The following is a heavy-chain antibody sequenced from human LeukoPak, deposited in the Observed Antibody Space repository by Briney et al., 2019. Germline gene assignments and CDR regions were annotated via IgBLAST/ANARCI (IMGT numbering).Heavy chain of an antibody. CDR3: ASTSGYAPGTEDY. CDR2: SSSSSTI. Sequence: PVQPLDSPSVSSSSSTIYYADSVKGRFTISRDNAKNSLYLQMTSLRAEDTAVDYCASTSGYAPGTEDYWGQGTLVTVSS. J-gene: IGHJ4*02. V-gene: IGHV3-69-1*01. D-gene: IGHD5-12*01.